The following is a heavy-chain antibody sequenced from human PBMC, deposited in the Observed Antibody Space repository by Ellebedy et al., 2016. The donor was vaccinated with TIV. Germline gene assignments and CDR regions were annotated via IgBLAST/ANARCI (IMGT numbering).Heavy chain of an antibody. D-gene: IGHD3-10*01. CDR1: GFTFSYYA. Sequence: GESLKISXAASGFTFSYYAMTWVRQAPGKGLEWVAIISHDGSNKYYTDSVRGRFTISRDNSKNTLYLQMNSLRTEDTAVYYCARDGSGSYSLPFDYWGQGTLVTASS. CDR3: ARDGSGSYSLPFDY. V-gene: IGHV3-30-3*01. J-gene: IGHJ4*02. CDR2: ISHDGSNK.